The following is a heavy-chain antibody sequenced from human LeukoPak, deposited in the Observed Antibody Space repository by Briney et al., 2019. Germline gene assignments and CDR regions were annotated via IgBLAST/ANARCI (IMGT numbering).Heavy chain of an antibody. Sequence: PSETLSLTCTVSGGSISSGSYYWSWIRQHPGKGLEWIGYIYYSGSTYYNPSLKSRVTISVDTSKNQFSLKLSSVTAADTAVYYCAREYYDSSGYYLPFDAFDIWGQGTMVTVSS. CDR2: IYYSGST. CDR3: AREYYDSSGYYLPFDAFDI. V-gene: IGHV4-31*03. D-gene: IGHD3-22*01. CDR1: GGSISSGSYY. J-gene: IGHJ3*02.